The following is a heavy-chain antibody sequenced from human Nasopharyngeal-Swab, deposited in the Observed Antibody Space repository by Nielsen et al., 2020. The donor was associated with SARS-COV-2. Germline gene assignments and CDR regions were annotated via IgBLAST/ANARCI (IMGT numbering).Heavy chain of an antibody. CDR2: IYSGGST. CDR1: GFTVSSNY. V-gene: IGHV3-66*01. J-gene: IGHJ6*02. Sequence: GESLKISCAASGFTVSSNYMSWVRQAPGKGLEWVSVIYSGGSTHYADSVKGRFTISRDNSKNTLYLQMNSLRAEDTAVYYCARDSYYYDSSGYYRYYYYYGMDVWGQGTTVTVSS. CDR3: ARDSYYYDSSGYYRYYYYYGMDV. D-gene: IGHD3-22*01.